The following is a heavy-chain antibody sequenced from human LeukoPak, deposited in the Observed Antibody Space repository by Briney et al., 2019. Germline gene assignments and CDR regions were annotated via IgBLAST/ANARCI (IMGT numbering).Heavy chain of an antibody. CDR1: GASISSYY. D-gene: IGHD1-26*01. J-gene: IGHJ5*02. CDR2: IYYSGST. V-gene: IGHV4-59*08. Sequence: SETLSLTCTVSGASISSYYWSWIRQPPGKGLEWIGYIYYSGSTNYNPSLKSRVTISVDTSKNQFSLKLSSVTAADTAVYYCARHSGSTGENWFDPWGQGTLVTVSS. CDR3: ARHSGSTGENWFDP.